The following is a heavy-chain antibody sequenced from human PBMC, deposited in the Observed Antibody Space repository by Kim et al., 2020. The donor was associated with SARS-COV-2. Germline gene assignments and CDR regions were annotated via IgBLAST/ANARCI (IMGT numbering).Heavy chain of an antibody. V-gene: IGHV3-23*01. D-gene: IGHD3-10*01. CDR1: GFTFSSYA. CDR3: AKDIRLLWFGGVFDP. Sequence: GGSLRLSCAASGFTFSSYAMSWVRQAPGKGLEWVSAISGSGGSTYYADSVKGRFTISRDNSKNTLYLQMNSLRAEDTAVYYCAKDIRLLWFGGVFDPWGQGTLVTVSS. J-gene: IGHJ5*02. CDR2: ISGSGGST.